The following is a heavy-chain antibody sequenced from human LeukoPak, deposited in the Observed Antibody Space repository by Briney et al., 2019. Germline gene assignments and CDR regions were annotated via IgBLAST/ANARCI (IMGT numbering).Heavy chain of an antibody. J-gene: IGHJ4*01. D-gene: IGHD1-1*01. CDR3: ARSGELAEPAIFIDN. V-gene: IGHV4-59*08. Sequence: SETLSLTCTVSGGPISNYYWTWIRQSPGQGLEWIGYVYNSGITDYNPSLKSRLTISVDTSKNQFSLKLSSITAADTAVYYCARSGELAEPAIFIDNWGQEPWSPSPQ. CDR2: VYNSGIT. CDR1: GGPISNYY.